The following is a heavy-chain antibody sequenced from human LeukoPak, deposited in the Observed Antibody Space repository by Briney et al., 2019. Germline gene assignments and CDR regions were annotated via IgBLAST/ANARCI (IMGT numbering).Heavy chain of an antibody. CDR3: ARDLATVTTTEY. CDR2: VSSSGKTV. CDR1: GFTFSDYY. D-gene: IGHD4-17*01. Sequence: GGSLRLSCAASGFTFSDYYMNWIRQAPGKGLQWVSSVSSSGKTVYYADSVKGRLTISRDNAENSLFLQMNSLRAEDTAVYYCARDLATVTTTEYWGQGTLVTVSS. V-gene: IGHV3-11*04. J-gene: IGHJ4*02.